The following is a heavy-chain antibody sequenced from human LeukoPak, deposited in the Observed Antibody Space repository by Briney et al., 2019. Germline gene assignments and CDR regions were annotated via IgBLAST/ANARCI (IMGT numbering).Heavy chain of an antibody. J-gene: IGHJ4*02. CDR2: KKQDGSEK. CDR1: GFTFSSYW. Sequence: SGGSLRLSCAASGFTFSSYWMSWVRQAPGKGLEWVANKKQDGSEKYYVDSVKGRFTISRDNAKNSLYLQMNSLRAEDTAVYYCARDLIPIRDDSSGFPDYWGQGTLVTVSS. CDR3: ARDLIPIRDDSSGFPDY. V-gene: IGHV3-7*01. D-gene: IGHD3-22*01.